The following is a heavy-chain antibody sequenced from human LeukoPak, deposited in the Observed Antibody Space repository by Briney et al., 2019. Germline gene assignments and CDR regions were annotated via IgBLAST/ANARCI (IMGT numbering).Heavy chain of an antibody. CDR3: ARDLGPYGVGFPYYYYGMDV. D-gene: IGHD4-17*01. CDR1: GGSFSGYY. J-gene: IGHJ6*02. CDR2: INHSGST. V-gene: IGHV4-34*01. Sequence: PSETLSLTCAVYGGSFSGYYWSWIRQPPGKGLEWIGEINHSGSTNYNPSLKSRVTISVDTSKNQFSLKLSSVTAADTAVYYCARDLGPYGVGFPYYYYGMDVWGQGTTVTVSS.